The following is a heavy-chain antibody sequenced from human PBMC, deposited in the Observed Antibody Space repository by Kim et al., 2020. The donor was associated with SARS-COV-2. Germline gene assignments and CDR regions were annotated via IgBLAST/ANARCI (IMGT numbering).Heavy chain of an antibody. D-gene: IGHD1-26*01. CDR3: ARALIVGAKPIDY. J-gene: IGHJ4*02. CDR2: ISYSGRGT. Sequence: GGSLRLSCAASGFTFNTYSMTWVRQAPGKGLEWVSVISYSGRGTYYADSVKGRFTISRDNSEKTLYLQMNTLRAEDTAIYYCARALIVGAKPIDYWGQGTLVTFSS. CDR1: GFTFNTYS. V-gene: IGHV3-23*01.